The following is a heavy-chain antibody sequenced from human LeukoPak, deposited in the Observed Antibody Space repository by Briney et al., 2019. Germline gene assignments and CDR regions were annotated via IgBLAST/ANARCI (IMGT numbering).Heavy chain of an antibody. CDR3: ARDLTGEGVGAFDI. CDR1: GFTFSRYW. D-gene: IGHD7-27*01. V-gene: IGHV3-7*01. Sequence: KPGGSLRLSCAASGFTFSRYWMTRVRQAPGKGLEWVAHMKQDGSEKYYVDSVKGRFTISRDNDKTSLYLQMSSLRAEDTAVYYCARDLTGEGVGAFDIWGQGTMVTVSS. CDR2: MKQDGSEK. J-gene: IGHJ3*02.